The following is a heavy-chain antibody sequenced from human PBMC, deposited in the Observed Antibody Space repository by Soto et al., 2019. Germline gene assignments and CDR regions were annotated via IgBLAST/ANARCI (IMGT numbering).Heavy chain of an antibody. CDR3: ARHRAAAGKRPKLSFDY. CDR2: IYYSGST. D-gene: IGHD6-13*01. CDR1: GGSISSYY. Sequence: PSETLSLTCTVSGGSISSYYWSWIRQPPGKGLEWIGYIYYSGSTNYNPSLKSRVTISVDTSKNQFSLKLSSVTAADTAVYYCARHRAAAGKRPKLSFDYWGQGTLVTVSS. J-gene: IGHJ4*02. V-gene: IGHV4-59*08.